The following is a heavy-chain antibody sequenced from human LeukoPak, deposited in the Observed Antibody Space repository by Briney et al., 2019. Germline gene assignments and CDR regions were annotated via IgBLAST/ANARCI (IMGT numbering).Heavy chain of an antibody. J-gene: IGHJ3*02. CDR1: AGSISSYY. CDR2: IYTSGST. D-gene: IGHD3-10*02. V-gene: IGHV4-4*07. CDR3: AVCSVTGRAFYI. Sequence: PSETLSLTCTVYAGSISSYYWSWIRQPAGKGLEWIGRIYTSGSTNYNPCLKSRVSVSVDTSKNQFSLKLSSVTAADTAVYYCAVCSVTGRAFYIWGQGTMVTVSS.